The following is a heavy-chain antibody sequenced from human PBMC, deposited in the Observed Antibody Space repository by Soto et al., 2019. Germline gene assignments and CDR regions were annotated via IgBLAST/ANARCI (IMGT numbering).Heavy chain of an antibody. CDR3: ARNGSYYDFWSGYYFGGGMDV. CDR1: GGSFSGYY. V-gene: IGHV4-34*01. D-gene: IGHD3-3*01. Sequence: QVQLQQWGAGLLKPSETLSLTCAVYGGSFSGYYWSWIRQPPGKGLEWIGEINHSGSTNYNPSLKSRVTTSVDTYKNQFALKLSSVTAADKAVYYCARNGSYYDFWSGYYFGGGMDVWGQGTTVTVSS. J-gene: IGHJ6*02. CDR2: INHSGST.